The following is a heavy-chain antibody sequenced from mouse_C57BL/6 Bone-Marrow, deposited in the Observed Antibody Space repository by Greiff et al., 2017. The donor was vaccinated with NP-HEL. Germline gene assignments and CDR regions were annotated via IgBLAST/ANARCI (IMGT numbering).Heavy chain of an antibody. J-gene: IGHJ4*01. Sequence: VKLVESGAELARPGASVKLSCKASGYTFTSHGISWVKQRTGQGLEWIGEIYPRSGNTYYNEKFKGKATLTADKSSSTAYMKLRSLTSEDSSVYFCASVTTVVYYAIDCWGQGTSVTVSS. CDR2: IYPRSGNT. D-gene: IGHD1-1*01. CDR1: GYTFTSHG. CDR3: ASVTTVVYYAIDC. V-gene: IGHV1-81*01.